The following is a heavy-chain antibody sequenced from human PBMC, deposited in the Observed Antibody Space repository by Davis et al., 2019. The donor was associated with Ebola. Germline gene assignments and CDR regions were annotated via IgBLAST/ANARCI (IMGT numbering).Heavy chain of an antibody. CDR3: ARRVGGTSNFDS. D-gene: IGHD1-26*01. V-gene: IGHV4-39*06. CDR2: IYYSGST. J-gene: IGHJ4*02. Sequence: SETLSLTCTVSGGSISSSSYYWGWIRQPPGKGLEWIGSIYYSGSTYYNPPLKSRVTISVDTSKNQFPLRVDSVTAADTAVYYCARRVGGTSNFDSWGQGILVTVSS. CDR1: GGSISSSSYY.